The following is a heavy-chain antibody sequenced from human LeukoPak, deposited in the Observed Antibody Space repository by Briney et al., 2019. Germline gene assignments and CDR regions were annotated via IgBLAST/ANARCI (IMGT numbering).Heavy chain of an antibody. CDR3: ARHFTTVTPWYFDY. CDR1: GRSISSSDYY. CDR2: IYYSGST. D-gene: IGHD4-17*01. Sequence: SETLSLTCTVSGRSISSSDYYCGWIRQPPGKGLEWIGSIYYSGSTYHNPFLKSRVTISIDTSNNQFSLRLTSVTTADTAVYYCARHFTTVTPWYFDYWGQGTLVTVSS. J-gene: IGHJ4*02. V-gene: IGHV4-39*01.